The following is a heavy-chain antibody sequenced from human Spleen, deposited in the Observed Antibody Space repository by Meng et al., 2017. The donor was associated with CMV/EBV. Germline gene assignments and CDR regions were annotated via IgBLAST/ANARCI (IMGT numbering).Heavy chain of an antibody. CDR3: VRGVQGSYGYLSFVY. V-gene: IGHV1-69*05. CDR1: GGTFSSYA. Sequence: SVKVSCKAPGGTFSSYAISWVRQAPGQGLEWMGGIIPIFGTANYAQKFQGRVTITTDESTSTAYMELSSLRSDDTAVYYCVRGVQGSYGYLSFVYWGQGTLVTVSS. D-gene: IGHD5-18*01. CDR2: IIPIFGTA. J-gene: IGHJ4*02.